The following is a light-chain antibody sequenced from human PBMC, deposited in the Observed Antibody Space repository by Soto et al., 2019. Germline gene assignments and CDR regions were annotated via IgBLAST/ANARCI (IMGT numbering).Light chain of an antibody. Sequence: DIQMTQYPSSLSASVGDRVTITCRASQSISSYLNWHQQKPGKAPKLLIYAASSLQSGVPSRFSGSGSGTDFTLTISSLQPEDFATYYCQQSYSTLMITFGQGTRLEIK. CDR3: QQSYSTLMIT. CDR2: AAS. J-gene: IGKJ5*01. V-gene: IGKV1-39*01. CDR1: QSISSY.